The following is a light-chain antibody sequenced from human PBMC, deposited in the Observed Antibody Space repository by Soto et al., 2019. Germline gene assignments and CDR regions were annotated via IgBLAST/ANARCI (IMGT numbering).Light chain of an antibody. CDR2: GSS. V-gene: IGKV3-20*01. CDR1: QSVSNNF. Sequence: EIVLTQSPGTLSLSPGEGATLSCRASQSVSNNFVAWYQKRPGKAPRLLIYGSSSRASGIPDRFSGSGSGTDFTLTISALEPEDFAVYYCQQYCCSLLSFGGGTKVEIK. CDR3: QQYCCSLLS. J-gene: IGKJ4*01.